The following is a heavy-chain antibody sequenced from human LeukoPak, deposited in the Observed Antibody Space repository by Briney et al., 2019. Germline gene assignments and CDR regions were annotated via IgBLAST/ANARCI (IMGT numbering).Heavy chain of an antibody. V-gene: IGHV1-2*02. J-gene: IGHJ4*02. D-gene: IGHD6-13*01. CDR2: INPNSGGT. CDR1: GYTFTGYY. CDR3: ARELDPNSSSSV. Sequence: ASVKVSCKASGYTFTGYYMHWMRQAPGQGLEWMGWINPNSGGTNYAQKFQGRVTMTRDTSISTAYMELSRLRSDDTAVYYCARELDPNSSSSVWGQGTLVTVSS.